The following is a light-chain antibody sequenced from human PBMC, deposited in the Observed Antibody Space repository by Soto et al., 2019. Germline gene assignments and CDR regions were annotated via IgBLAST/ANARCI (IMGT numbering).Light chain of an antibody. CDR3: SSHGGSNNPYV. V-gene: IGLV2-8*01. J-gene: IGLJ1*01. Sequence: QSVLTQPPSASGSPGQSVAISCTGTSSDIGGYNFVSWYQQHPGKAPKLMIYDVTKRPSGVPDRFSGSKSGNTATLIVSGLQAEDEADYYCSSHGGSNNPYVFGPGPKVTVL. CDR2: DVT. CDR1: SSDIGGYNF.